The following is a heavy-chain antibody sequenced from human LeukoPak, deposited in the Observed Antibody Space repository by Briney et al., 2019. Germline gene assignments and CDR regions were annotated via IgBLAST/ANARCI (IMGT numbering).Heavy chain of an antibody. CDR2: INHSGST. D-gene: IGHD3-10*01. CDR3: ARVLPRKSRSITMVRGLDGMDV. CDR1: GGSFSGYY. V-gene: IGHV4-34*01. Sequence: SETLSLTCAVYGGSFSGYYWSWIRQPPGKGLEWIGEINHSGSTNYNPSLKRRVTISVDTSKNQFSLKLSSVTAAETAVYYCARVLPRKSRSITMVRGLDGMDVWGKGTTVTVSS. J-gene: IGHJ6*04.